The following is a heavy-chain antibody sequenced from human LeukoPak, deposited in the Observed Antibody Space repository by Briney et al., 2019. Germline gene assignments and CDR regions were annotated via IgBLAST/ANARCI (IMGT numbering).Heavy chain of an antibody. CDR1: MLPLSGSP. CDR3: TRGIAAAGTLGVQH. D-gene: IGHD6-13*01. Sequence: GGSLRLSCTACMLPLSGSPMLGPPQASGEGLEGFGRIRSKAYSYPTAYAAWVNGRLTIPRDDSKNTAYLQMNSLKTEDTAVYYCTRGIAAAGTLGVQHWGQGTLVTVSS. J-gene: IGHJ1*01. V-gene: IGHV3-73*01. CDR2: IRSKAYSYPT.